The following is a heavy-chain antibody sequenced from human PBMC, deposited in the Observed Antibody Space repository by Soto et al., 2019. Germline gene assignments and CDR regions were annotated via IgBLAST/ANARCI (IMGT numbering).Heavy chain of an antibody. CDR3: VRALTRAFDI. Sequence: ASVKVSCTASGYTFTGYYMHWVRQAPGQGLEWMGWINPNSGGTNYAQRFQGWVTMTRDTSISTAYMELSRLRSDDTDVYYCVRALTRAFDIWGQGTMVTVSS. V-gene: IGHV1-2*04. J-gene: IGHJ3*02. CDR2: INPNSGGT. CDR1: GYTFTGYY.